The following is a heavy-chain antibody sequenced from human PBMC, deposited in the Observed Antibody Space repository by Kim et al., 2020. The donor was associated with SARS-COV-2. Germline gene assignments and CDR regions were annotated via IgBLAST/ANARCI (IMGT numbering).Heavy chain of an antibody. CDR3: ARRSSSWYVY. Sequence: STYSHPSLKSRVTISVDTSKNQFSLKLSSVTAADTAVYYCARRSSSWYVYWGQGTLVTVAS. D-gene: IGHD6-13*01. J-gene: IGHJ4*02. CDR2: ST. V-gene: IGHV4-39*01.